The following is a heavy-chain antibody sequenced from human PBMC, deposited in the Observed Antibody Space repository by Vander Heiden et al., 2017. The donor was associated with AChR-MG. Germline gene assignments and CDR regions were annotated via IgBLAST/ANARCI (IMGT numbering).Heavy chain of an antibody. J-gene: IGHJ6*03. V-gene: IGHV3-33*01. CDR2: IWYDGSNK. CDR3: ARDRATPVLRFLEWLSYMDV. D-gene: IGHD3-3*01. Sequence: QVQLVESGGGVVQPGRSLRPSCAASGFTFSSYGMPWVRQAPGKGLEWVAVIWYDGSNKYYADSVKGRFTISRDNSKNTLYLQMNSLRAEDTAVYYCARDRATPVLRFLEWLSYMDVWGKGTTVTVSS. CDR1: GFTFSSYG.